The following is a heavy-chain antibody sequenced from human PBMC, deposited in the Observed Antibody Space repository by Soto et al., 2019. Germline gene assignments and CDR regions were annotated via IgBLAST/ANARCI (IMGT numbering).Heavy chain of an antibody. J-gene: IGHJ5*02. CDR1: GYTFTWYN. D-gene: IGHD3-10*01. CDR2: INAGNGNT. Sequence: ASVKVSCKTSGYTFTWYNMHWVRQAPGQRLEWMGWINAGNGNTKYSRKFQGRVTITRDTSANTAYLEWSSLKSSDTAMYYCAKLEATRTTWFAGPYNWFAPWGGGTLVTVSS. V-gene: IGHV1-3*01. CDR3: AKLEATRTTWFAGPYNWFAP.